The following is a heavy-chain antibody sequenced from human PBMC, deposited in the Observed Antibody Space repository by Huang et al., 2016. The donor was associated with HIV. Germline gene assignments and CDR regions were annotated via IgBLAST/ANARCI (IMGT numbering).Heavy chain of an antibody. J-gene: IGHJ4*02. CDR2: ISSGGGDE. D-gene: IGHD6-13*01. V-gene: IGHV3-30-3*01. CDR3: ARDSGYSITWSLGNY. CDR1: GFTFSPHA. Sequence: QVHLVESGGGVVQPGRSLRLSCAASGFTFSPHAMHWVRQAPGKGLEWVAVISSGGGDEAYADSGNGRFTVSRDNSKNTLYLQMNSLRTEDTALYYCARDSGYSITWSLGNYWGQGTLVIVSS.